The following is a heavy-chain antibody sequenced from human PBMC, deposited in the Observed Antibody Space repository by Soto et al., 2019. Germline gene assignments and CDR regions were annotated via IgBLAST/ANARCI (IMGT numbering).Heavy chain of an antibody. J-gene: IGHJ4*02. CDR2: ISSNGGTT. CDR1: GFTFSSYD. V-gene: IGHV3-64*01. Sequence: EVQLAESGGGMVQPGGSLRLSCVASGFTFSSYDMHWVRQAPGKGLEYVSSISSNGGTTYYGNSGKGRFTISRDKSKNTLYLQMGSLSAEDMAVYYCVRRVSGNYDYWGQGTLVTVSS. D-gene: IGHD1-7*01. CDR3: VRRVSGNYDY.